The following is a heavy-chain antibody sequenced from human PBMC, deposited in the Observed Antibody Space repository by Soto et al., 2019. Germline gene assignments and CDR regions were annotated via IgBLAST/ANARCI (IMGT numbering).Heavy chain of an antibody. CDR1: GFTFSSYW. V-gene: IGHV3-74*01. D-gene: IGHD4-17*01. CDR3: TYGAVTFDC. CDR2: INSYGTIT. Sequence: GGSLRLSCAASGFTFSSYWMHWVRQAPGKGLVWVSRINSYGTITNYADSVKGRFTISRDNAKSTLYLQMNSLKAEDTAVYYCTYGAVTFDCWGQGTLVTVSS. J-gene: IGHJ4*02.